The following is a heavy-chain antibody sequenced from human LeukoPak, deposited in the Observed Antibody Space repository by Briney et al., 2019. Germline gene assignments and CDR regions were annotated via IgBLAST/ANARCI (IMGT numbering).Heavy chain of an antibody. D-gene: IGHD1-26*01. V-gene: IGHV3-74*01. CDR3: VRDLGGRSGH. Sequence: PGGSLRLSCAASGFTFSSYSMNWVRQAPGKGLVWVSRINEDGSTTNHADSVKGRFTISRDNVKNTLYMEMNSLRAEDTAVYYCVRDLGGRSGHWGQGTLVTVSS. J-gene: IGHJ4*02. CDR2: INEDGSTT. CDR1: GFTFSSYS.